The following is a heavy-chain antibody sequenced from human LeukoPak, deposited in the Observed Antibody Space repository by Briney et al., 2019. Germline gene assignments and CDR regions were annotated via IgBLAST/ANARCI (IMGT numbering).Heavy chain of an antibody. CDR2: ISYDGSNK. Sequence: GGSLRLSCAASGFTFSSYGMHWVRQAPGKGLEWVAVISYDGSNKYYADSVMGRFTISRDNSKNTLYLQMNSLRAEDTAVYYCAKEAGYCSSTSCYSHFDYWGQGTLVTVSS. CDR3: AKEAGYCSSTSCYSHFDY. CDR1: GFTFSSYG. D-gene: IGHD2-2*01. J-gene: IGHJ4*02. V-gene: IGHV3-30*18.